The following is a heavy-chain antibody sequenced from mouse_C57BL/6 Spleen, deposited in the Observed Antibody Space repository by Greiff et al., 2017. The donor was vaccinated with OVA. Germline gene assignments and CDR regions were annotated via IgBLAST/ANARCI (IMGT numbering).Heavy chain of an antibody. J-gene: IGHJ1*03. V-gene: IGHV2-6-1*01. CDR2: IWSAGST. D-gene: IGHD1-1*01. Sequence: VQLVESGPGLVAPSQSLSITCTVSGFSLTSYGVHWVRQPPGKGLEWLVVIWSAGSTTYNSALKPRLSISKDNSKSQVFLKMNSLQTDDTAMYYCARHYCGSSYWYFDVWGTGTTVTVSS. CDR3: ARHYCGSSYWYFDV. CDR1: GFSLTSYG.